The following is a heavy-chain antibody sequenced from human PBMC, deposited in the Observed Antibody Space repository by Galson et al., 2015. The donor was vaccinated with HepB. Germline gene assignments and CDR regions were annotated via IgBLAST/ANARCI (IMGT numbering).Heavy chain of an antibody. Sequence: SETLSLTCTVSSGSISGYYWTWIRQPPGKGLEWIGYSYYTGITNYNPSLQSRVTISVDTSKNQFSLKLTSVTAADTAVYYCARGPYGSGTFYLNFESWGQGTLVTVSS. CDR1: SGSISGYY. CDR2: SYYTGIT. J-gene: IGHJ4*02. D-gene: IGHD3-10*01. CDR3: ARGPYGSGTFYLNFES. V-gene: IGHV4-59*01.